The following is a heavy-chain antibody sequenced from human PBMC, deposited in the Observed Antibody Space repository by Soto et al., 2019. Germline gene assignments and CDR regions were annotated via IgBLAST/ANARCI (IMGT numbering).Heavy chain of an antibody. J-gene: IGHJ6*02. Sequence: GGSLRLSCTASGFTFGDYAMSWVRQAPGKGLEWVGFIRSKAYGGTTEYAASVKGRFTISRDDSKSIAYLQMNSLKTEDTAVYYCTSGGWNYPRYYYYYGMDVWGQGTTVTVSS. CDR3: TSGGWNYPRYYYYYGMDV. V-gene: IGHV3-49*04. CDR2: IRSKAYGGTT. CDR1: GFTFGDYA. D-gene: IGHD1-7*01.